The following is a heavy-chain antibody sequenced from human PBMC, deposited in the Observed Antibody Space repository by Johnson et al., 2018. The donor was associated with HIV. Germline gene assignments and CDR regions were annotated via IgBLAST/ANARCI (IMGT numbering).Heavy chain of an antibody. CDR3: ARDPAGKTGTTYPDAAFDI. D-gene: IGHD1-1*01. CDR1: GFIVGTKY. V-gene: IGHV3-30*02. CDR2: IRYDGSNK. J-gene: IGHJ3*02. Sequence: QVQLVESGGGVVQPGGSLRLSCAASGFIVGTKYMSWVRQAPGKGLEWVAFIRYDGSNKYYADSVKGRFTISRDNAKNSLYLQMNSLRAEDTAVYYCARDPAGKTGTTYPDAAFDIWGQGTMVTVSS.